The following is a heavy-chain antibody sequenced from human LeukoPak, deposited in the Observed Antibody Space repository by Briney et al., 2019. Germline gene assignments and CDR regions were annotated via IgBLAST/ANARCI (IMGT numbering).Heavy chain of an antibody. CDR1: GGSISYYY. CDR3: AREDPQTTVPEGMDV. V-gene: IGHV4-59*01. CDR2: IYYSGTT. J-gene: IGHJ6*02. Sequence: SESLSLTCTVSGGSISYYYWSWIRQSPGKGLEWIGYIYYSGTTNYNPSLKSRVTISVDTSKNQFSLQLRSVTAADTAVYYCAREDPQTTVPEGMDVWGQGTTVTVSS. D-gene: IGHD4-17*01.